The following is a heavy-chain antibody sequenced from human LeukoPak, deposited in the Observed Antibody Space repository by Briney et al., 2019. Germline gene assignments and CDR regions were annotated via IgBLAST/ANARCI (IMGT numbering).Heavy chain of an antibody. D-gene: IGHD2-2*01. J-gene: IGHJ1*01. CDR1: GFTFSSYR. V-gene: IGHV3-48*01. CDR2: ISSSSSTI. Sequence: GGSLRLSCAASGFTFSSYRMNWVRQAPGKGLEWVSYISSSSSTIYYADSVKGRFTISRDNSKNTLYLQMNSLRAEDTAVYYCAKSSPRYCSSTSCYFQHWGQGTLVTVSS. CDR3: AKSSPRYCSSTSCYFQH.